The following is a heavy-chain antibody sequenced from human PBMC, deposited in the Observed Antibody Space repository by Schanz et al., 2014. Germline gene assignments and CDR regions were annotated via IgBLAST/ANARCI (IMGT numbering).Heavy chain of an antibody. CDR3: ARVQDDILTGSEYYYGMDV. D-gene: IGHD3-9*01. CDR2: ISAYNGNT. CDR1: GYTFTNYG. Sequence: QVQLVQSGAEVRKPGASVKVSCKASGYTFTNYGVTWVRQAPGQGPEWIGWISAYNGNTNYAQKLQGRVTMTTDTSTSTAYMELRSLRSDDTAVYYCARVQDDILTGSEYYYGMDVWGQGTTVTVSS. V-gene: IGHV1-18*01. J-gene: IGHJ6*02.